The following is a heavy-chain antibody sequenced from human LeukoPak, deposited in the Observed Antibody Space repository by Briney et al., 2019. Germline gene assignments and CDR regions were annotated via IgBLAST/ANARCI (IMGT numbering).Heavy chain of an antibody. CDR3: AREKDYYGSGGYYFDY. CDR2: ISAYNGNT. V-gene: IGHV1-18*01. J-gene: IGHJ4*02. Sequence: ASVKVSCTASGYTFTSYGISWVRQAPGQGLEWMGWISAYNGNTNYAQKLQGRVTMTTDTSTSTAYMELRSLRSDDTAVYYCAREKDYYGSGGYYFDYWGQGTLVTVSS. CDR1: GYTFTSYG. D-gene: IGHD3-10*01.